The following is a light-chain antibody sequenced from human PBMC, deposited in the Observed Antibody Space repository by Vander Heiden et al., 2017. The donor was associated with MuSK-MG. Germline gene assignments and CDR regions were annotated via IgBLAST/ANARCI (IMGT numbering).Light chain of an antibody. CDR3: QQDNNWHS. CDR1: QSVSSN. V-gene: IGKV3-15*01. Sequence: EIVMTQSPATLSVSPGERATLSCRASQSVSSNLAWYQQKPGQAPRLLIYGASTRANGIPARFSGSGSGTEFTLTSSSRQSEDFAVYYVQQDNNWHSFGHGTKLDIK. CDR2: GAS. J-gene: IGKJ3*01.